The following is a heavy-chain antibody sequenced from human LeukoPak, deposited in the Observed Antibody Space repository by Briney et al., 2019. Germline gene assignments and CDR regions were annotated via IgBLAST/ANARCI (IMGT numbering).Heavy chain of an antibody. CDR2: ISGSGGST. J-gene: IGHJ4*02. CDR1: GFTFSRYG. D-gene: IGHD3-3*01. V-gene: IGHV3-23*01. CDR3: AVLWSGYYTDLNY. Sequence: GGTLRLSCAASGFTFSRYGMSWVRQAPGKGLEWVSAISGSGGSTYYADSVKGRFTISRDNSKNTLYLQINSLRAEDTAVYYCAVLWSGYYTDLNYWGQGTLVTVSS.